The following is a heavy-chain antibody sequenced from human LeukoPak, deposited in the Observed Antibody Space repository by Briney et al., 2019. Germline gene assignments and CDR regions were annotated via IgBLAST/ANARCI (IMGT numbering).Heavy chain of an antibody. CDR1: GGSISSYY. CDR3: ARGSGRLQYYYYYYMDV. D-gene: IGHD4-11*01. J-gene: IGHJ6*03. Sequence: SETLSLTCTVSGGSISSYYWSWIRQPPGKGLEWIGEINHSGSTNYNPSLKSRVTISVDTSKNQFSLKLSSVTAADTAVYYCARGSGRLQYYYYYYMDVWGKGTTVTVSS. CDR2: INHSGST. V-gene: IGHV4-34*01.